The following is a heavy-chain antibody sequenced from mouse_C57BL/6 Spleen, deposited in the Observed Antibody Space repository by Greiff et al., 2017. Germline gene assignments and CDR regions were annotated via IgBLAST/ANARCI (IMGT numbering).Heavy chain of an antibody. Sequence: EVQVVESGGGLVKPGGSLKLSCAASGFTFSSYAMSWVRQTPEKRLEWVATISDGGSYTYYPDNVKGRFTISRDNAKNNLYLQMSHLKSEDTAMYYCARGERSYYYAMDYWGQGTSVTVSS. CDR1: GFTFSSYA. J-gene: IGHJ4*01. CDR2: ISDGGSYT. V-gene: IGHV5-4*01. CDR3: ARGERSYYYAMDY.